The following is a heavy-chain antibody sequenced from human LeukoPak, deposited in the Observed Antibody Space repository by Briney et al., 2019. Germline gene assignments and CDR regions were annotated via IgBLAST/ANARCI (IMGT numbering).Heavy chain of an antibody. CDR2: IYYSGST. Sequence: SETLSLTCTVSGGSISSSSYYWGWIRQPPGKGLEWIGSIYYSGSTYYNPSLKSRVTISVDTSKNQFSLKLSSVTAADTAVYYCARAQARGYYGSGSYYNGPYYYYYYGMDVWGQGTTVTVSS. CDR1: GGSISSSSYY. V-gene: IGHV4-39*07. J-gene: IGHJ6*02. CDR3: ARAQARGYYGSGSYYNGPYYYYYYGMDV. D-gene: IGHD3-10*01.